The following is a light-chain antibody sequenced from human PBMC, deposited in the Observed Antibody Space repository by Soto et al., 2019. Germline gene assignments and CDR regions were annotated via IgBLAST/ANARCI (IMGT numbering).Light chain of an antibody. CDR2: GNS. J-gene: IGLJ2*01. V-gene: IGLV1-40*01. Sequence: QSVLTQPPSVSGAPGQRVTISCTGSSSNIGAGYDVHWYQQLPGTAPKVLIYGNSNRPSGVPDRFSGSKSGTSASLAITGLQAEDEADYYCQSYDSSRSGYVIFGGGTQLTVL. CDR1: SSNIGAGYD. CDR3: QSYDSSRSGYVI.